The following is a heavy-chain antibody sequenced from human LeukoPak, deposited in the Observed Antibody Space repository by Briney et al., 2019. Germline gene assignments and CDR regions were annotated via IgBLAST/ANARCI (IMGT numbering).Heavy chain of an antibody. V-gene: IGHV1-18*01. CDR1: GYTFTSYG. D-gene: IGHD2-2*01. CDR2: ISGYNGNT. Sequence: ASMKVSCKASGYTFTSYGITWVRQAPGQGLEWMGWISGYNGNTNYAQKFQGRVTMTTDTSTSTVYMELRSLRSDDTAVYYCARDGCSSTSCRTNYYYYYMDVWGKGTTVTISS. CDR3: ARDGCSSTSCRTNYYYYYMDV. J-gene: IGHJ6*03.